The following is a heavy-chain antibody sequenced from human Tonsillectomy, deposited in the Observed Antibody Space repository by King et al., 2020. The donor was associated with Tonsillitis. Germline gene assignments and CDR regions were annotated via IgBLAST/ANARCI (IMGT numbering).Heavy chain of an antibody. CDR2: INHSGST. V-gene: IGHV4-34*01. Sequence: VQLPQWGAGLLKPSETLSLSCGVYGGSFSGYDWNWIRQPPGKGLEWIGEINHSGSTNYNPSLKSRVTISVDKSKNQFSLKLSSVTAADTAVYYCARGRIVLMVYSIGPHYLDYWGQGTLVTVSS. CDR1: GGSFSGYD. J-gene: IGHJ4*02. CDR3: ARGRIVLMVYSIGPHYLDY. D-gene: IGHD2-8*01.